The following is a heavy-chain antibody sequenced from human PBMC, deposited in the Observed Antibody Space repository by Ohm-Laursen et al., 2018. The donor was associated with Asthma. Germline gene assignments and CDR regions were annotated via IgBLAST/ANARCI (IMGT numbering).Heavy chain of an antibody. Sequence: SLRLSCTASGITFSDSYMTWIRQAPGKGLEWISYISASAGTMYYADSVKGRFTISRDSAKKSLFLHMSSLRAEDTAVYYCARDLSQVFEIAAAGILDYWGQGTLVTVSS. V-gene: IGHV3-11*01. CDR2: ISASAGTM. J-gene: IGHJ4*02. CDR1: GITFSDSY. D-gene: IGHD6-13*01. CDR3: ARDLSQVFEIAAAGILDY.